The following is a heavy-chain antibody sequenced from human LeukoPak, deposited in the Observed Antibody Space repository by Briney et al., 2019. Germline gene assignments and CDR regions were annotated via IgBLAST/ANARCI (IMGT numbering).Heavy chain of an antibody. CDR1: GFTFSSYE. CDR3: ARVPRYYDFWSGYSDYYYMDV. Sequence: PGGSLRLSCAASGFTFSSYEMNWVRQAPGKGLEWVLYISSSGSTIYYADSVKGRFTISRDNAKNSLYLQMNSLRAEDTAVYYCARVPRYYDFWSGYSDYYYMDVWGKGTTVTVSS. CDR2: ISSSGSTI. V-gene: IGHV3-48*03. J-gene: IGHJ6*03. D-gene: IGHD3-3*01.